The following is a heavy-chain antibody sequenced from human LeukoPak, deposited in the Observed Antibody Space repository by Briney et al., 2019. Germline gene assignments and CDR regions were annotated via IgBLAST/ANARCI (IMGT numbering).Heavy chain of an antibody. D-gene: IGHD4-23*01. CDR3: AKIKDAVVTLNYFDY. CDR1: GFTFSSYA. CDR2: IISSGDST. J-gene: IGHJ4*02. Sequence: GGSLRLSCAASGFTFSSYAMSWVRQAPGKGQEWVSAIISSGDSTYYADSVKGRFTISRDNSKNTLHLQMNSLRAEDTAVYYCAKIKDAVVTLNYFDYWGQGTLVTVSS. V-gene: IGHV3-23*01.